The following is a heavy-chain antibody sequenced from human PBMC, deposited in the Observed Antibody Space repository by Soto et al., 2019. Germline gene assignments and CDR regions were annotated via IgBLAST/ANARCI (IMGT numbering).Heavy chain of an antibody. CDR2: IDASGST. D-gene: IGHD3-3*01. CDR3: ARGGHDFWSGPFDY. CDR1: DGSISTYY. V-gene: IGHV4-4*07. J-gene: IGHJ4*01. Sequence: PSETLSLTCTVSDGSISTYYCNWIRQPAGKGLEWIGRIDASGSTDYDPSLKSQVTMSVDTSKNQFSLRLSSVTAADTAVYYCARGGHDFWSGPFDYWGHGAQVTVSS.